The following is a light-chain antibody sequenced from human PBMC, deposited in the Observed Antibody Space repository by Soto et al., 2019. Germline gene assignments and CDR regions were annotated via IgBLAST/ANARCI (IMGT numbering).Light chain of an antibody. CDR2: NAS. CDR1: QSVSSN. V-gene: IGKV3-11*01. J-gene: IGKJ5*01. CDR3: QQRSNWPSIT. Sequence: EIVMTQSPATLSVSPGERATLSCRASQSVSSNLAWYQQKPGQPPRLLIYNASTRATDIPARFSGSGSGTDFTLTISSLEAGDFAVYYCQQRSNWPSITFGQGTRLEIK.